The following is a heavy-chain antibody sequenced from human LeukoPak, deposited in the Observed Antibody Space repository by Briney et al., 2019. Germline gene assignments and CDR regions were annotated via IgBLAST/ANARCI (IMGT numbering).Heavy chain of an antibody. D-gene: IGHD4-17*01. J-gene: IGHJ4*02. V-gene: IGHV1-8*03. CDR1: GYTFTSYD. Sequence: ASVNVSFTASGYTFTSYDINWVRQATGQGLEWMGWMNPNSGNTGYAQKFQGRGTITRNTSISTAYMELSSLRSEDTAVYYCARAGGPAVTTYYFDYWGQGTLVTVSS. CDR3: ARAGGPAVTTYYFDY. CDR2: MNPNSGNT.